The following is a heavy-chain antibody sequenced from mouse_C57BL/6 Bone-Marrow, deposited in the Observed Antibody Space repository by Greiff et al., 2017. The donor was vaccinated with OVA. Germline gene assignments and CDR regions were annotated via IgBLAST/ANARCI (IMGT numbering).Heavy chain of an antibody. CDR3: ARSYYGGDY. CDR2: IYPRSGNT. V-gene: IGHV1-81*01. D-gene: IGHD1-1*01. CDR1: GYTFTSSG. Sequence: VKLMESGAELARPGASVKLSCKASGYTFTSSGISWVKQRTGQGLEWIGEIYPRSGNTYYNEKFKGKATLTADKSSSTAYMELRSLKSEDSAVYFCARSYYGGDYWGQGTTLTVSS. J-gene: IGHJ2*01.